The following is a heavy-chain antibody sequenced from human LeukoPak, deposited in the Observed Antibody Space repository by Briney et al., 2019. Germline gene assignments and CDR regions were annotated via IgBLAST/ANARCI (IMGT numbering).Heavy chain of an antibody. V-gene: IGHV1-18*01. CDR2: ISTYNNNT. J-gene: IGHJ4*02. CDR1: GYTFTSYG. D-gene: IGHD4-17*01. CDR3: ATDRDYGDFDY. Sequence: GASVKVSCKASGYTFTSYGISWVRQAPGQGLEWLGWISTYNNNTHYAQKFQVRVTMTTDTSTSTAYMELSSLRSEDTAVYYCATDRDYGDFDYWGQGTLVTVSS.